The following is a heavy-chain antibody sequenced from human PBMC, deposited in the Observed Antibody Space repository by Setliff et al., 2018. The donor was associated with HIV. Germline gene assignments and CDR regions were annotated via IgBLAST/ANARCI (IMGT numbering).Heavy chain of an antibody. V-gene: IGHV1-2*06. CDR1: GFIFTHYY. CDR2: ISPNSGGT. Sequence: ASVKVSCKASGFIFTHYYIHWVRQAPGQGLEWMGRISPNSGGTQFAQKFQGRVALTRDTSISIAYMELSGLRSDDTAVYYCAKGQGPVDYWGQGTLVTVSS. CDR3: AKGQGPVDY. J-gene: IGHJ4*02.